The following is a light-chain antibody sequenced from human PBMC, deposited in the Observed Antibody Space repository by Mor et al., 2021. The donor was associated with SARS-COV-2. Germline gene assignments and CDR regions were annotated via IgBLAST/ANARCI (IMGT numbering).Light chain of an antibody. Sequence: GTSGDIGGYDYVSWYQQHPGKAPKLIIYAVSSRPSGVSNRFSASKSGNTASLTISGLQAEDEADYYCCSYRKSLRVVFGSGT. CDR1: SGDIGGYDY. CDR2: AVS. V-gene: IGLV2-14*04. J-gene: IGLJ1*01. CDR3: CSYRKSLRVV.